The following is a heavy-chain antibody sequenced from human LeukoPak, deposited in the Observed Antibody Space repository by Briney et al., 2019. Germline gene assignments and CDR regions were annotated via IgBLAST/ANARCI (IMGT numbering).Heavy chain of an antibody. Sequence: GGSLRLSCAASGFTFSSYSMNWVRQTPGRGLEWVANIKPDGRQKYYVDSVKGRFTISRDNAQNSLYLQMNSLRAEDTAVYYCARVIGGDYLDYWGQGTLVTVSS. V-gene: IGHV3-7*02. CDR3: ARVIGGDYLDY. J-gene: IGHJ4*02. CDR1: GFTFSSYS. D-gene: IGHD3-10*01. CDR2: IKPDGRQK.